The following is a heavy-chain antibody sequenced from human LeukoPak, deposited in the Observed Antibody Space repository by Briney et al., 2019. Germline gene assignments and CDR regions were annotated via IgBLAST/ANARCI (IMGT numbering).Heavy chain of an antibody. J-gene: IGHJ4*01. CDR3: ARDIEAEGATVYFDY. V-gene: IGHV4-59*11. CDR2: INYNGST. CDR1: GGSISSHY. D-gene: IGHD1-26*01. Sequence: KPSETLSLTCTGSGGSISSHYWSWIRQTPGKGLEWIGQINYNGSTYYNPSLKSRVTLLIDTSKNQFSLKVSSVTAADTAVYYCARDIEAEGATVYFDYWGHGTLVTVSS.